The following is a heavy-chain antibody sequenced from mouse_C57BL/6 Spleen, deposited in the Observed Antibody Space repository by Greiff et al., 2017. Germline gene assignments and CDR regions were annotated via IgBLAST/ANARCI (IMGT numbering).Heavy chain of an antibody. D-gene: IGHD2-4*01. V-gene: IGHV1-42*01. J-gene: IGHJ4*01. CDR1: GYSFTGYY. Sequence: DVKLVESGPELVKPGASVKISCKASGYSFTGYYMNWVKQSPEKSLEWIGEINPSTGGTTYNQKFKAKATLTVDKSSSTAYMQLKSLTSEDSAVYYCARGNYDYDGFSYAMDYWGQGTSVTVSS. CDR2: INPSTGGT. CDR3: ARGNYDYDGFSYAMDY.